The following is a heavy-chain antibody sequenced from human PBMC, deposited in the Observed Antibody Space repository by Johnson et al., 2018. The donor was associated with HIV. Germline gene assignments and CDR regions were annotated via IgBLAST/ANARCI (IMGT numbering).Heavy chain of an antibody. V-gene: IGHV3-NL1*01. D-gene: IGHD2-15*01. CDR3: ARAPGGSPRAAFDI. CDR1: GFTFSNYA. CDR2: IYSGSNT. J-gene: IGHJ3*02. Sequence: QVQLVESGGGVVQPGGSLRLSCAASGFTFSNYAMHWVRQAPGKGLEWVSVIYSGSNTYYADSVKGRFTISRDNSKNTLYLQMNSLRAEDTALYYCARAPGGSPRAAFDIWGQWTMVTVSS.